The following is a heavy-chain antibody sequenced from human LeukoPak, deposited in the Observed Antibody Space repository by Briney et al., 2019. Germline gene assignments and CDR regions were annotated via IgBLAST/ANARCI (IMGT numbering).Heavy chain of an antibody. CDR3: ARKVVGATYFD. CDR1: GFTVSSNY. Sequence: GGSLRLSCAASGFTVSSNYMTWVRQAPGKGLEWVSIIYSGGSTSYADSVKGRFTISRDNSKNTLYLQMNSLRAEDTAVYYCARKVVGATYFDWGQGTLVTVSS. CDR2: IYSGGST. J-gene: IGHJ4*02. D-gene: IGHD1-26*01. V-gene: IGHV3-53*01.